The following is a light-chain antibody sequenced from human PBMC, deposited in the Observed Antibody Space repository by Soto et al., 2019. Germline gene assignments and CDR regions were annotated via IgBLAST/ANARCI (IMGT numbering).Light chain of an antibody. Sequence: EIVLTQSPGTLSLSPRERATLSCRASQSVSSNYLALYQHKPGQAPRLLIYGASSRAPGIPDRFSGSGSGTDFTLTISRLEPEDFAVYYCQQYAASPRTFGQGTQVEV. CDR2: GAS. V-gene: IGKV3-20*01. CDR3: QQYAASPRT. CDR1: QSVSSNY. J-gene: IGKJ1*01.